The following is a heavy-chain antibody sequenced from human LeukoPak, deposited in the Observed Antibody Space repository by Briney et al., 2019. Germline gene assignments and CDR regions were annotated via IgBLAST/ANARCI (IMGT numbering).Heavy chain of an antibody. V-gene: IGHV1-69*13. CDR1: GGTFSSYA. CDR2: IIPIFGTA. D-gene: IGHD3-10*01. Sequence: ASVKVSCKASGGTFSSYAISWVRQAPGQGLEWMGGIIPIFGTANYAQKFQGRVTITADESTSTAYMELSSLRSEDTAVYYCARGPLRYYGSGSYYPSYYYYYMDVWGKGTTVTISS. CDR3: ARGPLRYYGSGSYYPSYYYYYMDV. J-gene: IGHJ6*03.